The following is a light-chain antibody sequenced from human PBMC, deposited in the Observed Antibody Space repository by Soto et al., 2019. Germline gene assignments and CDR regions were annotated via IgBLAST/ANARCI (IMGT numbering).Light chain of an antibody. V-gene: IGKV3-15*01. CDR3: PQYNNWPRIT. CDR1: QGLSNN. CDR2: GAS. Sequence: EIVMTQSPATLSVSPGERVTLSCRASQGLSNNLAWYQQKPGQAPRLLIYGASTRANGIPARFSGSGSGTEFTLTISSLPSEDFAVYYCPQYNNWPRITFGQGTRLEIK. J-gene: IGKJ5*01.